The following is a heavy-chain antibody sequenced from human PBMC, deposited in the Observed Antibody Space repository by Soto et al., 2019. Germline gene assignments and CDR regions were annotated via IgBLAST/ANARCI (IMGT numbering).Heavy chain of an antibody. CDR3: ARGLGNYYDSSGYYSNNWFDP. J-gene: IGHJ5*02. D-gene: IGHD3-22*01. CDR2: MNPNSGNT. Sequence: ASVKVSCKASGYTFTSYDITWVRQATLQGLEWMGWMNPNSGNTGYAQKFQGRVTMTRNTSISTAYMELSSLRSEDTAVYYCARGLGNYYDSSGYYSNNWFDPCGQGTRVTVSS. CDR1: GYTFTSYD. V-gene: IGHV1-8*01.